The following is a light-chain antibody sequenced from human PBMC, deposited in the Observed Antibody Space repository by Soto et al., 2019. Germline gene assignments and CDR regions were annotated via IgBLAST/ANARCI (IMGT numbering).Light chain of an antibody. CDR1: RSVLYKSNNKNH. V-gene: IGKV4-1*01. J-gene: IGKJ4*01. CDR2: WAS. CDR3: QQDFDGPFT. Sequence: DLVLTPSQDSLAVSLGASSTMNCKCSRSVLYKSNNKNHLAWYQQKPGQPPQLIIYWASTRESGVPERFSGSGSGTDFTLTISSLEAEDVAFYWCQQDFDGPFTFGRGTKVDIK.